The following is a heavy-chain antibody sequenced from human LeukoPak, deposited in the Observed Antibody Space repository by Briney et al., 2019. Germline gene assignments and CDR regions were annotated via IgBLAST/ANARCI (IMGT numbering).Heavy chain of an antibody. J-gene: IGHJ5*02. CDR2: ISHSGST. Sequence: SETLSLTCGVSGASINSGGYSWSWIRQPPGKGLEWTGHISHSGSTYYNPSLKSRVTISVDRSKNQFSLKLTSVTAADTAVYYCARQGYCSGTSCYAGGDWFDPWGQGTLVTVSS. CDR1: GASINSGGYS. V-gene: IGHV4-30-2*01. D-gene: IGHD2-2*01. CDR3: ARQGYCSGTSCYAGGDWFDP.